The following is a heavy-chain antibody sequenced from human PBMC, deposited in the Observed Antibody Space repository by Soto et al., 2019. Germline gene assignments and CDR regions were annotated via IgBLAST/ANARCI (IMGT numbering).Heavy chain of an antibody. CDR1: GGSFSGYY. V-gene: IGHV4-34*01. J-gene: IGHJ6*03. D-gene: IGHD6-6*01. CDR2: INHSGST. CDR3: ARVYSSSFVYYYYYVDV. Sequence: TSETLSLTCAVYGGSFSGYYWSWFRQPPGKGLEWIGEINHSGSTNYNPSLKSRVTISVDTSKNQFSLKLSSVTAADTAVYYCARVYSSSFVYYYYYVDVWGKGTTVTVPS.